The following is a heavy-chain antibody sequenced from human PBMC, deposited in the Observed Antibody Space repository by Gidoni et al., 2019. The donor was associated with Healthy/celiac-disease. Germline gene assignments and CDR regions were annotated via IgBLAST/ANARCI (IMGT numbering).Heavy chain of an antibody. D-gene: IGHD3-3*01. CDR1: GGSISSGDYY. CDR3: ARAQSVTIFGVPTWFDP. CDR2: IYYSGST. V-gene: IGHV4-30-4*01. Sequence: QVQLQESGPGLVKPSQTLSLTCTGSGGSISSGDYYWSWIRQPPGKGLEWIGYIYYSGSTYYNPSLKSRVTISVDTSKNQFSLKLSSVTAADTAVYYCARAQSVTIFGVPTWFDPWGQGTLVTVSS. J-gene: IGHJ5*02.